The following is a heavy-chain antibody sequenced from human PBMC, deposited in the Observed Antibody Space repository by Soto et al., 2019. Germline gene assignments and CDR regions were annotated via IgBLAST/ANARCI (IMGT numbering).Heavy chain of an antibody. V-gene: IGHV4-4*02. CDR3: ARQELELDWFDP. CDR2: IHHSGTT. CDR1: GGSVSSRNW. Sequence: SETLSLTCTVSGGSVSSRNWWIWVRQPPGKGLEWIGAIHHSGTTDYNPSLKSRATISVDKSKNHFSLRLTSVTAADTALYYCARQELELDWFDPWGQGTLVTDSS. J-gene: IGHJ5*02. D-gene: IGHD1-7*01.